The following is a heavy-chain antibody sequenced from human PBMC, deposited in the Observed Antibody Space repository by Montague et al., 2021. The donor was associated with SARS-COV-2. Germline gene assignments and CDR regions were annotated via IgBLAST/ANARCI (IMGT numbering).Heavy chain of an antibody. Sequence: SETLSLTCTVSAGSTSSYYWSWIRHPPGKGLEWIGYIYYSGSTNYNPSLKSRVTISVDTSKNQFSLKLSSVTAADTAVYYCARALYCSGGSCYPNWFDPWGQGTLVTVAS. CDR3: ARALYCSGGSCYPNWFDP. J-gene: IGHJ5*02. V-gene: IGHV4-59*01. CDR2: IYYSGST. D-gene: IGHD2-15*01. CDR1: AGSTSSYY.